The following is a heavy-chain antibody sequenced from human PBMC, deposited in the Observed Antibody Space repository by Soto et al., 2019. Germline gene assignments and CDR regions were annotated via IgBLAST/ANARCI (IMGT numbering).Heavy chain of an antibody. J-gene: IGHJ4*02. Sequence: LSLTCAVYGGSFSGYYWSWIRQPPGKGLEWIGEINHSGSTNYNPSLKSRVTISVDTSKNQFSLKLSSVTAADTAVYYCARAGYSSGWYIGYWGQGTLVTVSS. V-gene: IGHV4-34*01. CDR1: GGSFSGYY. CDR3: ARAGYSSGWYIGY. CDR2: INHSGST. D-gene: IGHD6-19*01.